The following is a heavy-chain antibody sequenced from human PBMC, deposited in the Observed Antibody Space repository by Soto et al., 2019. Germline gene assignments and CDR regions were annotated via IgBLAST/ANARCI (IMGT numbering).Heavy chain of an antibody. Sequence: PSETLSLTCFVSGYSITTGYYWGLIRQPPGKGLEWIGSISHSGTTFYSSSLKSRVTISKDASKNQFSLKVNSVIAADTAVYYCARSGGSAGWFDPWGPGSLVTVSS. CDR1: GYSITTGYY. CDR3: ARSGGSAGWFDP. V-gene: IGHV4-38-2*01. J-gene: IGHJ5*02. D-gene: IGHD2-15*01. CDR2: ISHSGTT.